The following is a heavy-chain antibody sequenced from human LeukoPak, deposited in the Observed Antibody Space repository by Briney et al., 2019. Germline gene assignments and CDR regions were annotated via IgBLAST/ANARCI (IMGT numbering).Heavy chain of an antibody. CDR2: INHSGST. J-gene: IGHJ4*02. D-gene: IGHD3-9*01. V-gene: IGHV4-34*01. Sequence: SETLSLTCAVYGGSFSGYYWSWIRQPPGKGLGWIGEINHSGSTNYNPSLKSRVTISVDTSKNQFSLKLSSVTAADTAVYYCARERPSYYDILTGYYPRSLPYYFDYWGQGTLVTVSS. CDR1: GGSFSGYY. CDR3: ARERPSYYDILTGYYPRSLPYYFDY.